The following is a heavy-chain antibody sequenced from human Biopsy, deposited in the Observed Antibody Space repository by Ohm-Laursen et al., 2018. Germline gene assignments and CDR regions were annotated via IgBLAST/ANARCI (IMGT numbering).Heavy chain of an antibody. Sequence: SVKVSCKASGFTFSNSVVQWVRQARGERLGWISWIVVGSGYAVYAQNFQERVTITRDLSTSTANMELSSLRSDDTAVYYCAAEVGVTVDVGFWGQGTLVTVSS. CDR2: IVVGSGYA. D-gene: IGHD1-26*01. V-gene: IGHV1-58*01. CDR1: GFTFSNSV. CDR3: AAEVGVTVDVGF. J-gene: IGHJ4*02.